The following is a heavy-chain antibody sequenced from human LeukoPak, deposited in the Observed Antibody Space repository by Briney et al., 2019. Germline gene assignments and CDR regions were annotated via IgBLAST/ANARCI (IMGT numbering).Heavy chain of an antibody. V-gene: IGHV3-21*01. Sequence: GGSLRLSCAASGFTFSSYSMNWVRQAPGKGLEWVSSISSSSYIYYADSVKGRFTISRDNAKNSLYLQMNSLRAEDTAVYYCARDRKLLWFGESPFDYWGQGTLVTVSS. CDR1: GFTFSSYS. CDR3: ARDRKLLWFGESPFDY. J-gene: IGHJ4*02. D-gene: IGHD3-10*01. CDR2: ISSSSYI.